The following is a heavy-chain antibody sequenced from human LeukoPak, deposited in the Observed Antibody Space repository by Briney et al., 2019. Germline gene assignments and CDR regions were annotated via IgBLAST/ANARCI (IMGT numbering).Heavy chain of an antibody. D-gene: IGHD3-16*01. CDR1: GFTFSSYS. CDR3: ARGPVRGGYFQH. V-gene: IGHV3-48*02. Sequence: GGSLRLSCAASGFTFSSYSMNWVRQAPGKGLEWVSYIISSISTIYYADSVKGRFTISRDNAKNSLYLPMNSLRDEDTAVYYCARGPVRGGYFQHWGQGTLVTVSS. CDR2: IISSISTI. J-gene: IGHJ1*01.